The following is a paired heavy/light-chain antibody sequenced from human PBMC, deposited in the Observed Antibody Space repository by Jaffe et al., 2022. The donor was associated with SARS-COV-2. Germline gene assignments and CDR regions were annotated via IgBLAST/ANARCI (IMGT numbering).Light chain of an antibody. CDR2: HDD. CDR1: SLGGKH. V-gene: IGLV3-1*01. Sequence: SYDLAQPPSVSVSPGQTVTITCSGDSLGGKHASWYQQKPGQSPLLVIYHDDKRPPGIPERFSGSNSGNTVTLTIRGTQPMDEADYYCQAWDMNTGYVFGTGTKVTVL. CDR3: QAWDMNTGYV. J-gene: IGLJ1*01.
Heavy chain of an antibody. V-gene: IGHV3-23*01. J-gene: IGHJ6*02. D-gene: IGHD1-1*01. CDR1: GFTFGGHA. CDR3: AKGNGPGDFYYYGVDV. CDR2: ISSGGGGRT. Sequence: EMELLESGGAWVQPGGSLRLSCAASGFTFGGHAMSWVRQTPGKGLEWVSTISSGGGGRTYYADSVKGRFTISRDNSKNTLHLQMNSLRAEDRAVYYCAKGNGPGDFYYYGVDVWGQGTTVTVSS.